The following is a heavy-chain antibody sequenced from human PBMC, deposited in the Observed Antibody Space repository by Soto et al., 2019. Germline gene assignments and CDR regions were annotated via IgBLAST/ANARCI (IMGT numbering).Heavy chain of an antibody. D-gene: IGHD4-17*01. CDR3: ATLPPLRGKNRGHYCYCMDV. J-gene: IGHJ6*02. CDR2: IYSGGST. V-gene: IGHV3-53*01. CDR1: GFTFSGYA. Sequence: GGSLRLSCAASGFTFSGYAMTWVRQAPGKGLEWVSVIYSGGSTYYADSVKGRFTISRDNSKNTLYLQMNSLRAEDTAVYYCATLPPLRGKNRGHYCYCMDVRGQRSTVTVSS.